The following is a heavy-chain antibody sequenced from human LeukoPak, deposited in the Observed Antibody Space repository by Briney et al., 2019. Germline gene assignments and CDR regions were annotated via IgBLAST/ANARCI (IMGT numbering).Heavy chain of an antibody. V-gene: IGHV1-2*02. J-gene: IGHJ4*02. CDR2: INPNSGAT. CDR3: AREKNRSRGYSYGWGY. CDR1: GYTFTGYY. D-gene: IGHD5-18*01. Sequence: ASVNVSCKASGYTFTGYYMHWVRQAPGQGLEWMGWINPNSGATNYARKFQGRVTMTRDTSISTAYMELSRLRSDDAAVYYCAREKNRSRGYSYGWGYWGQGSLVTVSS.